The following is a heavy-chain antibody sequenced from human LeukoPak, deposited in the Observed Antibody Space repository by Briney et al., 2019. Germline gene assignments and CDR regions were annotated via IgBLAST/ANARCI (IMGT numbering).Heavy chain of an antibody. CDR1: GFTFSSYA. V-gene: IGHV3-23*01. CDR2: ISGSGGST. Sequence: GGSLRLSCAASGFTFSSYAMSWVRQAPGKGLEWVSAISGSGGSTYYADSVKGRFTISRDNSKNTLYLQMNSLRAEDTAVYYCARDGSGFLEWPLDYWGQGTLVTVSS. J-gene: IGHJ4*02. CDR3: ARDGSGFLEWPLDY. D-gene: IGHD3-3*01.